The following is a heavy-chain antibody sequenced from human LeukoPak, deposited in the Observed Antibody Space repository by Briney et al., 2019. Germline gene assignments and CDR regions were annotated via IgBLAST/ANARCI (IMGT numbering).Heavy chain of an antibody. D-gene: IGHD3-10*01. CDR1: GYTLTELS. CDR3: ATINILRGGGYFDP. CDR2: FDPEDGET. Sequence: ASVKVSCKGSGYTLTELSMHWVRQAPGKGLEWMGGFDPEDGETIYAQKFQGRVTMTEDTSTDTAYMELSSLRSEDTAVYYCATINILRGGGYFDPWGQGTLVAVSS. V-gene: IGHV1-24*01. J-gene: IGHJ5*02.